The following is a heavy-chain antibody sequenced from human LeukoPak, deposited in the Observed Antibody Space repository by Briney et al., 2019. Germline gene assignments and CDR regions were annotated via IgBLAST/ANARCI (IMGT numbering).Heavy chain of an antibody. J-gene: IGHJ4*02. CDR3: AKEKYYYDSSGSKFIDY. CDR1: GFTFSSYA. CDR2: ISVSGSSS. V-gene: IGHV3-23*01. D-gene: IGHD3-22*01. Sequence: PGGSLRLSCAASGFTFSSYAMSWVRQAPGKGLEWVSSISVSGSSSYYADSVKGRFTISRDSSKNTLYLQMNSLRAEDTAVYYCAKEKYYYDSSGSKFIDYWGQGTLVTVSS.